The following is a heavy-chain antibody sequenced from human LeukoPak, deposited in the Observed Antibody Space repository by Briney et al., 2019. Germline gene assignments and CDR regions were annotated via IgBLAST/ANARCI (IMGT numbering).Heavy chain of an antibody. CDR1: GFTVSSNY. CDR3: ARRYSSSPEAFDY. Sequence: GGSLRLSCAVSGFTVSSNYLTWVRQAPGKGLEWVSVIYSGGSTYYADSVKGRFTVSRDNSKNTLYLQMNSLRGEDTAVYYCARRYSSSPEAFDYWGQGTLVTVSS. J-gene: IGHJ4*02. CDR2: IYSGGST. V-gene: IGHV3-53*01. D-gene: IGHD6-13*01.